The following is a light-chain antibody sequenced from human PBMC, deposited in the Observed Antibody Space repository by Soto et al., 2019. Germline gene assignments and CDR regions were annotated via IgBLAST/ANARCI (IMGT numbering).Light chain of an antibody. CDR1: QSVGSRY. J-gene: IGKJ2*01. V-gene: IGKV3-20*01. CDR3: QHFGGSPPYT. CDR2: DTS. Sequence: EIVLTQSPGTLTLSPGERATLSCRASQSVGSRYLAWYQQKPGQAPKLLIYDTSTRAAGIPDRFSGSGSGTDLTLTITRLEAEDFAVYYCQHFGGSPPYTFGQGTKLEIK.